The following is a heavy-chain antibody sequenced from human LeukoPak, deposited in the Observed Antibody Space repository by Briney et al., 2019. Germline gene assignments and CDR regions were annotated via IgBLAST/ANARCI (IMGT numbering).Heavy chain of an antibody. Sequence: GASVKVSCKASGYTFTSYGISWVRQAPGQGLEWMGWISAYNGNTNYAQKLQRRVTMTTDTSTSTAYMELRSLRSDDTAVYYCARDVYYYDSSGYYSTNYYYYMDVWGKGTTVTVSS. V-gene: IGHV1-18*01. J-gene: IGHJ6*03. CDR1: GYTFTSYG. CDR3: ARDVYYYDSSGYYSTNYYYYMDV. D-gene: IGHD3-22*01. CDR2: ISAYNGNT.